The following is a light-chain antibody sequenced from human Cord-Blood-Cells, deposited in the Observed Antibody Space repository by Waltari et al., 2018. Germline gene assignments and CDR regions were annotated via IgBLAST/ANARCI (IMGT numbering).Light chain of an antibody. J-gene: IGKJ2*01. V-gene: IGKV3-15*01. Sequence: EIVMTQSPATLSVSPGERATLSCRASQSVSSNLAWYQQKPGQAPRLLIYGASTRATGITARFSGSGCGTEFNLTISSLQSEDFAVYYCQQYNNWPYTFGQGTKLEIK. CDR3: QQYNNWPYT. CDR2: GAS. CDR1: QSVSSN.